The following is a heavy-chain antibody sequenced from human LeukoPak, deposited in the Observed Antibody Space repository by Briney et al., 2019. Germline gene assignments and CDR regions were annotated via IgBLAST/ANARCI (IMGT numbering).Heavy chain of an antibody. CDR3: ARDDYTPGV. Sequence: SETLSLTCTVSGGSISSYYWSWIRQPPGKGLEWIGSIYYSGSTYYNPSLKSRVTISVDTSKNQFSLKLSSVTAADTAVYYCARDDYTPGVWGKGTTVTVSS. J-gene: IGHJ6*04. V-gene: IGHV4-59*12. CDR1: GGSISSYY. D-gene: IGHD4-11*01. CDR2: IYYSGST.